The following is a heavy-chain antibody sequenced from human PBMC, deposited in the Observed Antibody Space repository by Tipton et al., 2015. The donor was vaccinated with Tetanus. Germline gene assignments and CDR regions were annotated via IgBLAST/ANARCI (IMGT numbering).Heavy chain of an antibody. CDR3: ARDSTHRRDGYNDFDY. CDR1: GFALSGHA. D-gene: IGHD5-24*01. V-gene: IGHV3-33*01. Sequence: SLRLSCAASGFALSGHAMHWVRQAPGKGLEWVAIVWYDGGNKYYAESVKGRFTISKGNVRNTLSLQMNSLTVEDTAVYYCARDSTHRRDGYNDFDYWGQGTLVTVSS. CDR2: VWYDGGNK. J-gene: IGHJ4*02.